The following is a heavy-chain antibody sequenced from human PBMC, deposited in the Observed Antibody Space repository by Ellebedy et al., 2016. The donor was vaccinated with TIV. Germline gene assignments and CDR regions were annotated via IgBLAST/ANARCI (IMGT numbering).Heavy chain of an antibody. CDR1: GFTVSSNY. J-gene: IGHJ2*01. Sequence: GESLKISCAASGFTVSSNYMSWVRQAPGKGLEWVSVIYSGGSTYYADSVKGRFTISRDNSKNTLYLQMNSLRAEDTAVYYCARDLAFEGAWYFDLWGRGTLVTVSS. CDR3: ARDLAFEGAWYFDL. CDR2: IYSGGST. V-gene: IGHV3-53*01.